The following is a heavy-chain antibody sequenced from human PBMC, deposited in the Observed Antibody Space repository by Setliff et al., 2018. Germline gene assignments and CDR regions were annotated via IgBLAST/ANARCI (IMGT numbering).Heavy chain of an antibody. D-gene: IGHD1-1*01. V-gene: IGHV4-39*01. CDR2: IYQNGIT. J-gene: IGHJ4*02. CDR1: GASISTTYYY. CDR3: ARTGTYRYFDY. Sequence: SETLSLTCSVSGASISTTYYYWDWIRQSPEKGLEWIGTIYQNGITYYNPSVKSRLTISVDTSKNQFSLKLRSVTAADTAVYYCARTGTYRYFDYWGQGALVTVSS.